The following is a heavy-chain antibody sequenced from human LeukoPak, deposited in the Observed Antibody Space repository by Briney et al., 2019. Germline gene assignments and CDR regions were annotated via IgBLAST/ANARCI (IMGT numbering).Heavy chain of an antibody. CDR2: ISGSGGST. CDR1: GFTFSSYA. D-gene: IGHD5-12*01. CDR3: AKADIVATIRRGGFDY. Sequence: GGSLRLSCAASGFTFSSYAMSWVRQAPGKGLEWVSAISGSGGSTYYADSVKGRFTISRDNSKNTLYLQMNSLRAEDTAVYYCAKADIVATIRRGGFDYWGQGTLVTVSS. V-gene: IGHV3-23*01. J-gene: IGHJ4*02.